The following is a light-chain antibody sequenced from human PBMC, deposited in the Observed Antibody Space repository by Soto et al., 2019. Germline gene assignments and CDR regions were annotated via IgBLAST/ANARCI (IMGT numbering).Light chain of an antibody. CDR2: GTS. CDR3: QQYGSSALT. CDR1: QSVSSSY. J-gene: IGKJ4*01. V-gene: IGKV3-20*01. Sequence: EIVLTQSPGTLSLSPGERATLSCRASQSVSSSYLVWYQQRPGQPPRLLIYGTSNRAAGIPDRFTGTGSGTDFTLTIYRLEPEDSAVYYCQQYGSSALTFGGGPKV.